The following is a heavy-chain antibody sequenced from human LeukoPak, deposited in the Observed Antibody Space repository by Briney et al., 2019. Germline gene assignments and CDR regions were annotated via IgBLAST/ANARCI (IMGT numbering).Heavy chain of an antibody. V-gene: IGHV3-33*01. D-gene: IGHD6-19*01. CDR3: VRDAHISGYYSYSDY. CDR2: IWNHGSKS. Sequence: PGGSLRLSCAASGFSFSHYGMHWVRQAPGKGLEWVAIIWNHGSKSQYADSVKGRFTVSRGNSKNMLSLQMNSLRVEDTAVYYCVRDAHISGYYSYSDYWGQGILVTVSS. CDR1: GFSFSHYG. J-gene: IGHJ4*02.